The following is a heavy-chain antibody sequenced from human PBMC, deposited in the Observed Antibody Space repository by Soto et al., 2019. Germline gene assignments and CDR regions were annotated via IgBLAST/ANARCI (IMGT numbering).Heavy chain of an antibody. V-gene: IGHV1-18*01. CDR2: VSAYKGNT. J-gene: IGHJ6*03. CDR3: ARSFSSSFWCGYLYYSYDIDV. D-gene: IGHD3-3*01. CDR1: GYTFSRYG. Sequence: GASGKVSWEGSGYTFSRYGISWGGQAPGPRGEGVGRVSAYKGNTKHAQKLQGRVTMTTDTSTSTAYMELRSLRSDDTAVYCCARSFSSSFWCGYLYYSYDIDVRAKGATVPVSS.